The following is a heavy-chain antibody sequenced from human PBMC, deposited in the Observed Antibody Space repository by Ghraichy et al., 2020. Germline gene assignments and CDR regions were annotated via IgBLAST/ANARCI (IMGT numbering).Heavy chain of an antibody. CDR1: GFTFSIYG. J-gene: IGHJ6*02. CDR2: IRYDGSSP. Sequence: GGSLRLSCVASGFTFSIYGMHWGRQAPGKGLEWVAFIRYDGSSPYYRESVKGRFTISRDNSKDTLYLEMNSLRADDTAVYYCAKAAAGPRSYYLVGHNMDVWGQGTTVIVS. CDR3: AKAAAGPRSYYLVGHNMDV. D-gene: IGHD3-10*01. V-gene: IGHV3-30*02.